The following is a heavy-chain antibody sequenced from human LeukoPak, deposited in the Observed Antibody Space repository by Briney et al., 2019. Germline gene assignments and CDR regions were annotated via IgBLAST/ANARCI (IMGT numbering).Heavy chain of an antibody. J-gene: IGHJ3*02. CDR1: GFTFSSYG. V-gene: IGHV3-33*08. D-gene: IGHD6-19*01. CDR3: ARDLHYSTGLVRGAFDI. CDR2: IWYDGSNK. Sequence: PGRSLRLSCAASGFTFSSYGMHWVRQAPGKGLEWVAVIWYDGSNKYYADSVKGRFTISRDNSKNTLYLQMNSLRAEDTAVYYCARDLHYSTGLVRGAFDIWGQGTMVTVSS.